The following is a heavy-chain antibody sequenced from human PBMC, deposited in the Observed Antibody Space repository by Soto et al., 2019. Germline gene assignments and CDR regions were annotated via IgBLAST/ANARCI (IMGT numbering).Heavy chain of an antibody. D-gene: IGHD6-13*01. CDR2: IYYSGTT. CDR1: GGSISGAGYY. CDR3: ARAWTAAAGWANWFDL. V-gene: IGHV4-31*03. J-gene: IGHJ5*02. Sequence: QVQLQESGPGLVEPSQTLSLTCTVSGGSISGAGYYWRWIRQNPGKGLEWIGYIYYSGTTYYNPSLKSRLTISVDTSKTQLSLNLKSVTAADTAVYYCARAWTAAAGWANWFDLWGQGTLVTVSS.